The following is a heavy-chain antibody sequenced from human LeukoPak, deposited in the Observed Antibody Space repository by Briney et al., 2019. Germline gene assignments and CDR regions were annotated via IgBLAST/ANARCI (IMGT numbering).Heavy chain of an antibody. D-gene: IGHD2-2*01. J-gene: IGHJ5*02. V-gene: IGHV3-64D*06. CDR2: ISSNGGNT. CDR1: GFTFRTFA. CDR3: VKGGSMSHDWFDL. Sequence: GGSLRLSCSASGFTFRTFAMHWVRQAPGKGLEYVSAISSNGGNTYSADSVKGGFTISRDNSKNALYLQISSLRAEDTAVYYCVKGGSMSHDWFDLWGQGTLVTVSS.